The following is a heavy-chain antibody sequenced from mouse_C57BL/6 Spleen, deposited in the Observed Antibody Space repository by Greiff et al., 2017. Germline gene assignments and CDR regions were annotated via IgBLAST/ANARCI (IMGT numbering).Heavy chain of an antibody. CDR3: ARRGGYYGSSYDWYFDV. CDR2: IDPSDSYT. V-gene: IGHV1-69*01. D-gene: IGHD1-1*01. Sequence: QVQLQQPGAELVMPGASVKLSCKASGYTFTSYWMHWVKQRPGQGLEWIGEIDPSDSYTNYNQKFKGKSTLTVDKSSSTAYMQLSSLTSEDSAVYYCARRGGYYGSSYDWYFDVWGTGTTVTVSS. J-gene: IGHJ1*03. CDR1: GYTFTSYW.